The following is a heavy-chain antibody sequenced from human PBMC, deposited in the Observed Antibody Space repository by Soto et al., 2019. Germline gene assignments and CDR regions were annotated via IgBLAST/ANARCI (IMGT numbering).Heavy chain of an antibody. D-gene: IGHD6-19*01. J-gene: IGHJ4*02. Sequence: EVQLVQSGAEVKKPGESLRISCKGSGYSFTSYWISWVRQMPGKGLEWMGRIDPSDSYTNYSPSFQGHVTISADKSISTAYLQWSSLKASDTAMYYCARSASGWYGDGLLSFDYWGQGTLVTVSS. V-gene: IGHV5-10-1*03. CDR3: ARSASGWYGDGLLSFDY. CDR1: GYSFTSYW. CDR2: IDPSDSYT.